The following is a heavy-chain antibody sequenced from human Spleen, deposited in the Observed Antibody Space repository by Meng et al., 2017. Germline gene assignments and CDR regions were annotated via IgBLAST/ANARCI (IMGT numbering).Heavy chain of an antibody. Sequence: GESLKISCAASGFTFRSYSMNWVREAPGKGLEWVSSIDTNGNYIYYGDSVKGRFTISRDNAKNSLYLQMNSLRAEDTGVYYCAREEGEYNFGYPLDSWGQGTLVTVSS. CDR1: GFTFRSYS. CDR3: AREEGEYNFGYPLDS. V-gene: IGHV3-21*01. D-gene: IGHD5-18*01. J-gene: IGHJ4*02. CDR2: IDTNGNYI.